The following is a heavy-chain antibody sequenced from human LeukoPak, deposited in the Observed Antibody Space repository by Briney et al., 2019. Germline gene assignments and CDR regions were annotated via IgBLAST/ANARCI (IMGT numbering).Heavy chain of an antibody. D-gene: IGHD3-22*01. CDR3: ANYDSSGYSSY. CDR1: GYTFTRYG. CDR2: ISAYNGNT. J-gene: IGHJ4*02. V-gene: IGHV1-18*01. Sequence: ASVKVSCKASGYTFTRYGISWVRQAPGQGLEWMGWISAYNGNTNYAQKLQGRVTMTTDTSTSTAYMELRSLRSDDTAVYYCANYDSSGYSSYWGQGTLVTVSS.